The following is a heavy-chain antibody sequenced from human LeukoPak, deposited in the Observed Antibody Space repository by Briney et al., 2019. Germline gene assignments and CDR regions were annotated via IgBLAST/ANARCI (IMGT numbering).Heavy chain of an antibody. V-gene: IGHV3-48*02. CDR2: ISTSSSTI. J-gene: IGHJ4*02. D-gene: IGHD6-13*01. CDR3: ARVRAGYYVDY. Sequence: QPGGSLRLSCAASGFTFSSISMSWVRQAPGKGLEWVSYISTSSSTIYYADSVKGRFTIFRDNAKNSLFLQLSSLRDEDTAVYYCARVRAGYYVDYWGQGTLVTVSP. CDR1: GFTFSSIS.